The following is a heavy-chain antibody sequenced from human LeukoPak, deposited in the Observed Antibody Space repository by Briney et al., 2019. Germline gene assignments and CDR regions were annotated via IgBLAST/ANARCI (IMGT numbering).Heavy chain of an antibody. CDR3: ARAEWELAAFDI. CDR1: GFTFSDYY. V-gene: IGHV3-11*01. D-gene: IGHD1-26*01. Sequence: GGSLRLSCAASGFTFSDYYMSWIRQAPGKGPEWVSYISSSGSTIYYADSVKGRFTISRDNAKNSLYLQMNSLRAEDTALYHCARAEWELAAFDIWGQGTMVTVSS. J-gene: IGHJ3*02. CDR2: ISSSGSTI.